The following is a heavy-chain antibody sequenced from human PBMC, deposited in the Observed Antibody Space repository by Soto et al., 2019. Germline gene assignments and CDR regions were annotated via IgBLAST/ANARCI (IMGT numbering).Heavy chain of an antibody. CDR2: IYYSGST. J-gene: IGHJ4*02. D-gene: IGHD2-15*01. Sequence: QVQLQESGPGLVKPSQTLSLTCTVSGGSISSGGYYWSWIRQHPGKGLEWIGYIYYSGSTYYNPSLKSRVTISVDTSKNQFSLKLSSVTAAGTAVYYCAREDRGYCSGGSCYSWFDYWGQGTLVTVSS. CDR3: AREDRGYCSGGSCYSWFDY. V-gene: IGHV4-31*03. CDR1: GGSISSGGYY.